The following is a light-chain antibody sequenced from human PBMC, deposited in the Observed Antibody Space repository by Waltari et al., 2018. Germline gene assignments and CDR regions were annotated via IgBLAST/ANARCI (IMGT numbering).Light chain of an antibody. CDR3: CSYAGRDVV. V-gene: IGLV2-11*01. CDR1: SSDVGGYNY. J-gene: IGLJ2*01. CDR2: DVS. Sequence: QSALTQPRSVSGSPGPSVTISCTGTSSDVGGYNYVSWSQQHPGKAPKLMIYDVSKRPSGVPDRFSGSKSGNTASLTISGLQAEDEADYYCCSYAGRDVVFGGGTKLTVL.